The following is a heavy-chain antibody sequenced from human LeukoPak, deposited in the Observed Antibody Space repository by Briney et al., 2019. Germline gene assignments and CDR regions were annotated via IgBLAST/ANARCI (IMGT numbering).Heavy chain of an antibody. D-gene: IGHD2-21*01. J-gene: IGHJ4*02. Sequence: GESLKISCKGSGYSFTSYWIGWVRQMPEKGLEWMGIIYPGDSDTTYSPSFQGQVTISADKSISTAYLQWSSLKASDTAMYYCARRLTRENVKYGYYFDYWGQGTLVTVSS. CDR2: IYPGDSDT. CDR3: ARRLTRENVKYGYYFDY. V-gene: IGHV5-51*01. CDR1: GYSFTSYW.